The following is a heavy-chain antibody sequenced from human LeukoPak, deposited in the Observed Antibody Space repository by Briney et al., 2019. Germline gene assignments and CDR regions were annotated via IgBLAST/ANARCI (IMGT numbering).Heavy chain of an antibody. CDR3: AKDPRNILTGDYDDFDI. J-gene: IGHJ3*02. CDR1: GYTFSNYC. V-gene: IGHV1-46*01. CDR2: LNPTYDIP. Sequence: GASVKVSCKASGYTFSNYCMHWVQQAPGQGLEWMGILNPTYDIPIYAQKFEGRVTMTRDMSTSTVYMELSSLTSDDTAVYFCAKDPRNILTGDYDDFDIWGQGTMVTVSS. D-gene: IGHD3-9*01.